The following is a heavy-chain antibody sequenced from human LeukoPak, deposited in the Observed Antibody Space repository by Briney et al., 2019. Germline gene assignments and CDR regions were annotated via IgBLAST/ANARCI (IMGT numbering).Heavy chain of an antibody. V-gene: IGHV4-39*01. CDR1: GGSISSSNYY. CDR2: IYHGGST. Sequence: PSETLSLTCTVSGGSISSSNYYWGWIRQPPGKGLEWIGNIYHGGSTYYNPSLRSRVTMSVDTSKNLFSLKLTSVTAADTAVYYCARTKSGWYYSDYWGQGTLVSVSS. CDR3: ARTKSGWYYSDY. J-gene: IGHJ4*02. D-gene: IGHD6-19*01.